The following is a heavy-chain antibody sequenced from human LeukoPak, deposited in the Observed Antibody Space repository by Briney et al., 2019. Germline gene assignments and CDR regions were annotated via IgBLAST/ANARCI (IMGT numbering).Heavy chain of an antibody. CDR1: GFTFSSYA. CDR2: IKAKGDGGTT. Sequence: GGSLRLSCAASGFTFSSYAMSWVRQAPGKGLEWVGRIKAKGDGGTTEHAAPVKGRFTISRDDSKNMLNLQMNSLKTEDTAVYYCTTYNSRDAFDIWGQGTMVTVSS. D-gene: IGHD2/OR15-2a*01. J-gene: IGHJ3*02. CDR3: TTYNSRDAFDI. V-gene: IGHV3-15*01.